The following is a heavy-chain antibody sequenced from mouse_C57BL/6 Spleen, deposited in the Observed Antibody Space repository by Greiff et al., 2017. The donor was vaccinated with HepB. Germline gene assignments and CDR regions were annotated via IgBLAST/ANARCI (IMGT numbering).Heavy chain of an antibody. CDR1: GYTFTSYW. CDR2: IDPSDSYT. V-gene: IGHV1-69*01. CDR3: ARSTGNWYFDV. J-gene: IGHJ1*03. Sequence: VQLQQSGAELVMPGASVKLSCKASGYTFTSYWMHWVKQRPGQGLEWIGEIDPSDSYTNYNQKFKGKSTLTVDKSSSTAYMQLSSLTSEDSAVYYGARSTGNWYFDVWGTRTTVTVSS. D-gene: IGHD4-1*02.